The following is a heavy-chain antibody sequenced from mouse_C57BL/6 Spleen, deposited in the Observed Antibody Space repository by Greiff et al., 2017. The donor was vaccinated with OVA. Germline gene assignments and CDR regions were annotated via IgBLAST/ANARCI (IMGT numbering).Heavy chain of an antibody. D-gene: IGHD2-2*01. J-gene: IGHJ4*01. V-gene: IGHV10-1*01. Sequence: EVQLVESGRGLVQPKGSLKLSCAASGFCFNTYAMNWVRQAPGKGLEWVARIRSKSNNYATYYADSVKDRFTISRDDSESMLYLQMNNLKTEATTMYYCVRWFCAMDYWGQGTSVTVSS. CDR1: GFCFNTYA. CDR3: VRWFCAMDY. CDR2: IRSKSNNYAT.